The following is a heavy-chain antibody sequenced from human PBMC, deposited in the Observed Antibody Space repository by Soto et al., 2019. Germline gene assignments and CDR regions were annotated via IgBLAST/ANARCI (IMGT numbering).Heavy chain of an antibody. CDR1: GGSISSGGYY. CDR3: ARDRECSGGTCYNYFDY. Sequence: QVQLQESGPGLVKPSQTLSLTCTVSGGSISSGGYYWSWIRKHPGKGLEWIGYIYYSGSTYYNPSLKSRVTISVDTSKNQFSLKLSSVTAADTAVYYCARDRECSGGTCYNYFDYWGQGTLVTVSS. CDR2: IYYSGST. D-gene: IGHD2-15*01. J-gene: IGHJ4*02. V-gene: IGHV4-31*03.